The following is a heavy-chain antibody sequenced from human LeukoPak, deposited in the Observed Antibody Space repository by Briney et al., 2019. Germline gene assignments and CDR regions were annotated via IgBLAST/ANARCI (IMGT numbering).Heavy chain of an antibody. Sequence: GGSLRLSCAASGFTFSSYWMSWVRQAPGKGLEWVANIKQDGSEKYYVDSVEGRFTISRDNAKNSLYLQMNSLRAEDTAVYYCARGMEGSSWTNNWFDPWGQGTLVTVSS. V-gene: IGHV3-7*01. CDR1: GFTFSSYW. D-gene: IGHD6-13*01. J-gene: IGHJ5*02. CDR3: ARGMEGSSWTNNWFDP. CDR2: IKQDGSEK.